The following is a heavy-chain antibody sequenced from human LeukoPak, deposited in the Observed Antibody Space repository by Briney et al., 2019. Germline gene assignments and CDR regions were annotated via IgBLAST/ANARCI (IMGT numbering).Heavy chain of an antibody. V-gene: IGHV4-39*07. CDR1: GGSISSSSYY. Sequence: SETLSLTCTVSGGSISSSSYYWGWIRQPPGKGLEWIGSIYYSGSTYYNPSLKSRVTISVDTSKNQFSLKLSSVTAADTAVYYCARVKGPLLWFGELLQHHAFDIWGQGTMVTVSS. J-gene: IGHJ3*02. CDR2: IYYSGST. CDR3: ARVKGPLLWFGELLQHHAFDI. D-gene: IGHD3-10*01.